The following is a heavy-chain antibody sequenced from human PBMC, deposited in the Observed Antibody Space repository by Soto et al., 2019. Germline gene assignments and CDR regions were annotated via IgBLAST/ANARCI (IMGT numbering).Heavy chain of an antibody. V-gene: IGHV1-18*01. CDR3: ARDHAYSSCKGGSFDP. CDR1: GYIFTSYG. D-gene: IGHD6-6*01. Sequence: QVQLVQSGAEVKKPGASVKVSCKASGYIFTSYGISWVRQAPGQGLEWMGWISAYNGNTNYAQKLQGRVTMTTDTSTSTAYIELRSLRSDDTAVYHCARDHAYSSCKGGSFDPWGQGTLVTVSA. CDR2: ISAYNGNT. J-gene: IGHJ5*02.